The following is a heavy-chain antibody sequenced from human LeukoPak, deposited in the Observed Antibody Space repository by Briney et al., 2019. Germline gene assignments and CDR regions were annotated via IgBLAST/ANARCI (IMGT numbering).Heavy chain of an antibody. J-gene: IGHJ3*02. CDR3: AARTPAEDAFDI. V-gene: IGHV1-69*13. CDR1: GGTFSSYA. Sequence: SVKVSCKASGGTFSSYAISWVRQAPGQGLEWMGGIIPIFGTANYAQKFQGRVTITADESTSTAYMELSSLRSEDTAVYYCAARTPAEDAFDIWGQGTMVTVTS. CDR2: IIPIFGTA. D-gene: IGHD2-15*01.